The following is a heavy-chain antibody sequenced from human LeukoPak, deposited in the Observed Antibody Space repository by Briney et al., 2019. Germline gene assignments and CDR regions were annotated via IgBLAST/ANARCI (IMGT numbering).Heavy chain of an antibody. V-gene: IGHV4-34*01. CDR3: AREILYDSTAYSV. D-gene: IGHD3-22*01. J-gene: IGHJ4*02. Sequence: ASETLSLTCAVYGGSFSGYYWSWIRQPPGEGLEWIGEINHSGSTNYNPSLKSRVTISIDTSKNQFSLKLRSVTAADTAVYYCAREILYDSTAYSVWGQGTLVTVSS. CDR2: INHSGST. CDR1: GGSFSGYY.